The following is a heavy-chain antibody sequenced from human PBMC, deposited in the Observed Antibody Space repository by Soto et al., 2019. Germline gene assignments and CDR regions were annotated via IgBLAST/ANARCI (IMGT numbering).Heavy chain of an antibody. V-gene: IGHV1-2*02. J-gene: IGHJ4*02. CDR1: GYTFTDFY. Sequence: GASVKVSCKTSGYTFTDFYIHWVRQAPGQGLEWLGWINPNSGGTNYAQKFQGRVTMTTDTSIRTAYMELSRLRSDDTAVYHCARTLYFHASRETFDSWGQGTMVTVSS. CDR3: ARTLYFHASRETFDS. D-gene: IGHD2-2*01. CDR2: INPNSGGT.